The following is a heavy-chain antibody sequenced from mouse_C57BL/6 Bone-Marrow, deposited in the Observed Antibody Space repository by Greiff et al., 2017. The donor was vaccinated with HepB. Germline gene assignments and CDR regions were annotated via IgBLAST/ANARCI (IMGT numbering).Heavy chain of an antibody. CDR1: GFTFSSYA. V-gene: IGHV5-4*01. CDR3: ARDQLLYAMDY. J-gene: IGHJ4*01. CDR2: ISDGGSYT. Sequence: EVKLMESGGGLVKPGGSLKLSCAASGFTFSSYAMSWVRQTPEKRLEWVATISDGGSYTYYPDNVKGRFTISRDNDKNNLYLQMSHLKSEDTAMYYCARDQLLYAMDYWGQGTSVTVSS.